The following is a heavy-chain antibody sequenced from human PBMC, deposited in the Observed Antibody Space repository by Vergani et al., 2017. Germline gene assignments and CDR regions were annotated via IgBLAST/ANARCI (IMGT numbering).Heavy chain of an antibody. J-gene: IGHJ4*02. Sequence: EVQLVESGGGLVKPGGSLRLSCAASGFTFSNAWMSWVRQAPGKGLEWVGRIKSTTDGGTTDYAAPVKGRFTISRDDSKNTLYLHMNSLKTEDTAVYYCTTVTEWLRPDYDYWGQGTLVTVSS. D-gene: IGHD5-12*01. CDR1: GFTFSNAW. CDR2: IKSTTDGGTT. CDR3: TTVTEWLRPDYDY. V-gene: IGHV3-15*01.